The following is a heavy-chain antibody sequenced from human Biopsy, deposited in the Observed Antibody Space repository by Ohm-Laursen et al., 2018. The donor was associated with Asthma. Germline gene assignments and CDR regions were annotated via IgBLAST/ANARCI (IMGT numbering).Heavy chain of an antibody. CDR3: ASDLGGYYYDGSGYSSDY. CDR1: GFTFSDHY. Sequence: SLRLSCAASGFTFSDHYMDWVRQAPGKGLEWVGRTRNKANSYTTEYAASVKGRFTISRDDSKNSLYLQMNSLKTEDTAVYYCASDLGGYYYDGSGYSSDYWGQGTLVTVSS. J-gene: IGHJ4*02. D-gene: IGHD3-22*01. CDR2: TRNKANSYTT. V-gene: IGHV3-72*01.